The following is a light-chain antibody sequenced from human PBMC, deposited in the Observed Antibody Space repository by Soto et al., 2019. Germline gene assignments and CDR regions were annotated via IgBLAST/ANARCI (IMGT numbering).Light chain of an antibody. CDR2: EVR. V-gene: IGLV2-14*01. Sequence: QSALTQPASVSGSPGQSITISCSGSSSDVGSYNYVSWYQQHPGKAPKLMIYEVRNRPSGVSNRFSGSKSGNTASLTISGLQAEDEADYYCSSYKSSMNPGVFGGGTKLTVL. CDR3: SSYKSSMNPGV. CDR1: SSDVGSYNY. J-gene: IGLJ3*02.